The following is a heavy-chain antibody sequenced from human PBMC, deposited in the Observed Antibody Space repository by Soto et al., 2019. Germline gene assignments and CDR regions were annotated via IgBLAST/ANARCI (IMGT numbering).Heavy chain of an antibody. CDR1: GGSIKSSSYF. V-gene: IGHV4-39*01. CDR2: IYYSGST. CDR3: ARHYSSGSRNWFDP. D-gene: IGHD6-19*01. J-gene: IGHJ5*02. Sequence: SETRSLTCIVSGGSIKSSSYFWGWVRQPPGKGLEWIGSIYYSGSTYYNPSLRSRVTISVDTSKNQFSMKLSSVTAADTAVFYCARHYSSGSRNWFDPWGQGTLVTVS.